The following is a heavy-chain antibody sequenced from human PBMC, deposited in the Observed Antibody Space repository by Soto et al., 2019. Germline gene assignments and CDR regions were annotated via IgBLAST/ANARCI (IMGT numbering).Heavy chain of an antibody. Sequence: QVQLVESGGGVVQPGRSLRLSCAASGFTFSSYAMHWVRQAPGKGLEWVAVISYDGSNKYYADSVKGRFTISRDNSKNTLYLQMNSLRAEDTAVYYCARDKGGQYMTTDDYYYGMDVWDQGTTVTVSS. V-gene: IGHV3-30-3*01. CDR3: ARDKGGQYMTTDDYYYGMDV. J-gene: IGHJ6*02. CDR1: GFTFSSYA. CDR2: ISYDGSNK. D-gene: IGHD4-4*01.